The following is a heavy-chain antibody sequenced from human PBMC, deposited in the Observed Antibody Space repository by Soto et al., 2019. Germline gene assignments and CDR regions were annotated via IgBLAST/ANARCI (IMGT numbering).Heavy chain of an antibody. CDR2: SYYSGTT. V-gene: IGHV4-31*03. CDR1: GVSISGGAYY. J-gene: IGHJ4*02. CDR3: ARDAAGYQRFDY. D-gene: IGHD2-2*01. Sequence: PAETLSLTCTVSGVSISGGAYYWIWIPQHPGKGLECIGYSYYSGTTYYNPSLESRGTTSLGTSTNQFSLKLSSVTAADQAVFYCARDAAGYQRFDYWGPGTLVTVPS.